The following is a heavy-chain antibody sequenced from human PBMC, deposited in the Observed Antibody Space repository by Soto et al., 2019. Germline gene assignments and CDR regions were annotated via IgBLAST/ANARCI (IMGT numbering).Heavy chain of an antibody. Sequence: QVQLVESGGGVGQPGRSLRLSCAASGFTFSSYAMHWVRQAPGKRLEWVAVISYDGSNKYYADSVKGRFTISRDNSKNSLYLQMNRLRAVDTAVYYCAKDQYSSGWYQTQSDYWGQGTLVTVSS. CDR3: AKDQYSSGWYQTQSDY. CDR2: ISYDGSNK. V-gene: IGHV3-30*18. CDR1: GFTFSSYA. J-gene: IGHJ4*02. D-gene: IGHD6-19*01.